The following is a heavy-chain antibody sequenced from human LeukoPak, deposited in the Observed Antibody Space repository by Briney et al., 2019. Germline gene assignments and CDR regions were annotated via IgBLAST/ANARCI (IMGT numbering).Heavy chain of an antibody. CDR2: ISSSSSYI. CDR3: ARDSSADAYYDFWSGYSWANWKWFDP. D-gene: IGHD3-3*01. V-gene: IGHV3-21*01. CDR1: GFTFSSYS. Sequence: PGGSLRLSCAASGFTFSSYSMNWVRQAPGKGLEWVSSISSSSSYIYYADSVKGRFTISRDNAKNSLYLQMNSLRAEDTAVYYCARDSSADAYYDFWSGYSWANWKWFDPWGQGTLVTVSS. J-gene: IGHJ5*02.